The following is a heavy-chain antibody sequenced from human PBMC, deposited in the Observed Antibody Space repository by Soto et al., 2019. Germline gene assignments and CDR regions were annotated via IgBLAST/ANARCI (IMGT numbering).Heavy chain of an antibody. Sequence: GASVKVSCKASGGTFSSYAISWVRQAPGQRLEWMGGIIPIFGTANYAQKFQGRVTITADKSTSTAYMELSSLRSEDTAVYYCASSNGDYLDYWGQGTLVTVSS. V-gene: IGHV1-69*06. CDR1: GGTFSSYA. D-gene: IGHD4-17*01. CDR2: IIPIFGTA. J-gene: IGHJ4*02. CDR3: ASSNGDYLDY.